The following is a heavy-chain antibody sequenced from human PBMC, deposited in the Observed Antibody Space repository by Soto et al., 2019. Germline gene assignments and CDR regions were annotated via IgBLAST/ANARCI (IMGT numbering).Heavy chain of an antibody. CDR3: AKAIGYCISTSCKWGGYYYYGMDV. V-gene: IGHV3-30*18. Sequence: QVQLVESGGGVVQPGRSLRLSCAASGFTFSSYGMHWVRQAPGKGLEWVAVISYDGSNKYYADSVKGRFTISRDNSKNTLXXQXNXXRAEDTAVYYCAKAIGYCISTSCKWGGYYYYGMDVWGQGTTVTVSS. CDR2: ISYDGSNK. J-gene: IGHJ6*02. CDR1: GFTFSSYG. D-gene: IGHD2-2*01.